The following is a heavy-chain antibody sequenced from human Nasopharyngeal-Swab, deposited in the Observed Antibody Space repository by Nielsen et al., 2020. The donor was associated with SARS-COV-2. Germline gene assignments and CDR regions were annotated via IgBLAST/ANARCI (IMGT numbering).Heavy chain of an antibody. CDR1: GYTFTSYG. Sequence: ASVKVSCKASGYTFTSYGISWVRQAPGQGLEWMGWISAYNGNTNYAQKLQGRVTMTTDTSTSTAYMELRSLRSDDTAVYYCATEFHGSGSYYSNWFDPWGQGTLVTVSS. J-gene: IGHJ5*02. V-gene: IGHV1-18*01. CDR3: ATEFHGSGSYYSNWFDP. CDR2: ISAYNGNT. D-gene: IGHD3-10*01.